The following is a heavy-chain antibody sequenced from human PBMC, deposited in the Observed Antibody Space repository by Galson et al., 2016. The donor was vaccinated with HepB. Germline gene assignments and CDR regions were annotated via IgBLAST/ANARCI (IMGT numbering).Heavy chain of an antibody. J-gene: IGHJ4*02. V-gene: IGHV3-11*01. CDR1: GFTFSDYY. D-gene: IGHD1-26*01. CDR3: ARVGGASYYEWLY. CDR2: ISSSGSPV. Sequence: SLRLSCAVSGFTFSDYYMTWIRQAPGKGLEWVSYISSSGSPVYYADSVKGRFTISRDNAKNSLYLRMNSLRADDTAIYYWARVGGASYYEWLYWGQGTLVTVSS.